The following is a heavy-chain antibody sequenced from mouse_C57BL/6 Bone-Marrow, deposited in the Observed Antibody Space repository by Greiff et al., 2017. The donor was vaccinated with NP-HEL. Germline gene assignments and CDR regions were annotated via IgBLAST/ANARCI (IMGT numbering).Heavy chain of an antibody. D-gene: IGHD1-1*02. Sequence: EVKLQKSGPGLVKPSQSLSLTCSVTGYSITSGYYWNWIRQFPGNKLEWMGYISYDGSNNYNPSLKNRISITRDTSKNQFFLKLNSVTTEDTATYYCARGGYYAWFAYWGQGTLVTVSA. V-gene: IGHV3-6*01. J-gene: IGHJ3*01. CDR1: GYSITSGYY. CDR2: ISYDGSN. CDR3: ARGGYYAWFAY.